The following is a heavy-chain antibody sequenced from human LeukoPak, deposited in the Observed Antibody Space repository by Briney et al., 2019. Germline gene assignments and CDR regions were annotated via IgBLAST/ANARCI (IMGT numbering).Heavy chain of an antibody. D-gene: IGHD3-10*01. J-gene: IGHJ4*02. CDR3: ARDSSYGSGSPFDY. CDR2: IYHSGST. CDR1: GGSISSGDYY. V-gene: IGHV4-39*07. Sequence: PSQTLSLTCTVSGGSISSGDYYWSWIRQPPGKGLEWIGSIYHSGSTYYNPSLKSRVTISVDTSKNQFSLKLSSVTAADTAVYYCARDSSYGSGSPFDYWGQGTLVTVSS.